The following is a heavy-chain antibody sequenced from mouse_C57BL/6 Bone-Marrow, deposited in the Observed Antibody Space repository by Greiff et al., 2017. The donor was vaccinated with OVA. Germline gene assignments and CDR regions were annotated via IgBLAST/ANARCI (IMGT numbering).Heavy chain of an antibody. CDR2: ITPNSGTT. V-gene: IGHV1-39*01. CDR1: GYSFTDYN. Sequence: EVQLQESGPELVKPGASVKISCKASGYSFTDYNMNWVKQSNGQSLEWIGEITPNSGTTSYNQKFKGKATLTVDQSSSTAYMQLNSLTSEDSAVYYCAREGNWDWYFDVWGTGTTVTVSS. CDR3: AREGNWDWYFDV. J-gene: IGHJ1*03. D-gene: IGHD4-1*01.